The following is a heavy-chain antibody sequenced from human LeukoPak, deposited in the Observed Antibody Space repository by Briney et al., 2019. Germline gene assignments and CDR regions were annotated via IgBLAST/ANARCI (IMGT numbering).Heavy chain of an antibody. D-gene: IGHD2-2*01. CDR2: INDNGGT. CDR3: ARKIASQGDNWFDP. V-gene: IGHV4-34*01. CDR1: GGSFSGYY. Sequence: SETLSLTCAVYGGSFSGYYWSWIRQPPGKGLEWVAEINDNGGTNYNPSLKSRVITSVNTSTNQFSLKMNSVTAADTAVYYCARKIASQGDNWFDPWGQGILVTVSS. J-gene: IGHJ5*02.